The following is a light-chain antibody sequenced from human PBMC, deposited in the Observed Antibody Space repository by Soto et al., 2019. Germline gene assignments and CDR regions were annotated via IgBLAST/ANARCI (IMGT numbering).Light chain of an antibody. J-gene: IGKJ1*01. V-gene: IGKV1-5*03. CDR3: QHYNSYSEA. Sequence: DIETTPSASTLSGSVGASVTITCRASQTIGSWLAWYQLKPGKAPKLLIYKQSTLKSGVPSRFSRSGSGTEFTLTISSLQPDDFATYYCQHYNSYSEAFGQGTKVDNK. CDR1: QTIGSW. CDR2: KQS.